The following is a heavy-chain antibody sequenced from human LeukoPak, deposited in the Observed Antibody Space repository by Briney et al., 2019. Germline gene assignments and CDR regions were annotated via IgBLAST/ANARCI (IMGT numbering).Heavy chain of an antibody. J-gene: IGHJ4*02. CDR3: AKRGNSGSHYYFDC. D-gene: IGHD1-26*01. Sequence: GGSLRLSCAASGFTFSGYGMHWVRQAPGKGLEWVAFISYDGSNKYYADSVKGRFTISRDQSKNTLYLEMNGLRAEDTAVYYCAKRGNSGSHYYFDCWGQGTLVTVSS. CDR2: ISYDGSNK. V-gene: IGHV3-30*18. CDR1: GFTFSGYG.